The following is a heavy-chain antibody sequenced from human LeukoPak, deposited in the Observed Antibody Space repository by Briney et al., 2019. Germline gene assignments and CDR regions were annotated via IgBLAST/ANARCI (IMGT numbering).Heavy chain of an antibody. D-gene: IGHD4-23*01. J-gene: IGHJ6*02. CDR1: GFTVSSYY. Sequence: GGSLRLSCAASGFTVSSYYMSWVRQAPGKGLEWVSAISGSGGSTYYADSVKGRFTISRDNSKNTLYLQMNSLRAEDTAVYYCAFATVVGPSYYYYGMDVWGQGTTVTVSS. CDR3: AFATVVGPSYYYYGMDV. CDR2: ISGSGGST. V-gene: IGHV3-23*01.